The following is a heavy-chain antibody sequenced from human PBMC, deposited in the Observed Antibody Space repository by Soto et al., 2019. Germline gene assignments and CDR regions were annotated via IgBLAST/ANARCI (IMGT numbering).Heavy chain of an antibody. CDR3: ARRAVATSNYHYYHMDV. J-gene: IGHJ6*03. D-gene: IGHD5-12*01. Sequence: QVQLVQSGAEVKKPGASVKVSCKASGYTFTSYAISWVRQAPGQGLEWMGWISAYNGHTSNVQNLQGRVTMTTDTSTSTAYMELRSLRSDDTAVYFCARRAVATSNYHYYHMDVWGKGTTVTVSS. CDR1: GYTFTSYA. V-gene: IGHV1-18*01. CDR2: ISAYNGHT.